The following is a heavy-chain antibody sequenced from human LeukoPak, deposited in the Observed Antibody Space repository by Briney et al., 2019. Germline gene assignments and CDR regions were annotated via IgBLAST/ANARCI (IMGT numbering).Heavy chain of an antibody. CDR3: ATAAGADFFDY. Sequence: GGSLRLSCAASGVSFRSYALSWVRQAPGMGLEWASAISGSGGTTDYADSVKGRFTISRDNSKNTLYLQMNSLRAEDTAVYYCATAAGADFFDYWGQGTLVSVSS. CDR1: GVSFRSYA. V-gene: IGHV3-23*01. CDR2: ISGSGGTT. J-gene: IGHJ4*02. D-gene: IGHD3-3*01.